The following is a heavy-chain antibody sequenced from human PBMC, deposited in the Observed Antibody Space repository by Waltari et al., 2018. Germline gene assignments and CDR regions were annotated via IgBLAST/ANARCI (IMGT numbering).Heavy chain of an antibody. CDR3: AKDPAGTYYFEY. D-gene: IGHD6-19*01. CDR2: MSGSGGNT. CDR1: EFTFSRYA. J-gene: IGHJ4*02. Sequence: EVQLLESGGGLVQPGGSLRLSCAASEFTFSRYAMNWVRQAPGKGLEWGSTMSGSGGNTYYADSVKGRFTISRDNSKNTLYLQMNSLRAEDTAVYYCAKDPAGTYYFEYWGQGTLVTVSS. V-gene: IGHV3-23*01.